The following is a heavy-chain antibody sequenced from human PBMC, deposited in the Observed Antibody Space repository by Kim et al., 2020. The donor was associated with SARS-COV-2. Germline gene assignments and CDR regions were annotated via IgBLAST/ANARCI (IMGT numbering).Heavy chain of an antibody. J-gene: IGHJ6*02. D-gene: IGHD2-21*02. CDR2: IYSGGST. CDR3: ARDHRLLPYYYYGMDV. CDR1: GFTVSSNY. V-gene: IGHV3-53*01. Sequence: GGSLRLSCAASGFTVSSNYMSWVRQAPGKGLEWVSVIYSGGSTYYADSVKGRFTISRDNSKNTLYLQMNSLRAEDTAVYYCARDHRLLPYYYYGMDVWGQGTTVTVSS.